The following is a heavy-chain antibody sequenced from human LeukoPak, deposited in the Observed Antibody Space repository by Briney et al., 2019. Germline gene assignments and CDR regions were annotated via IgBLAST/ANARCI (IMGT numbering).Heavy chain of an antibody. J-gene: IGHJ6*03. CDR1: GGSISSYY. V-gene: IGHV4-59*01. Sequence: ASETLSLTCTVSGGSISSYYWSWIRQPPGKGLEWIGNIYYSGSTNYNPSLKSRVTISVDTSKNQFSLKLSSVTAADTAVYYCTRGSIAYYYMDVWGKGTTVTISS. CDR2: IYYSGST. CDR3: TRGSIAYYYMDV. D-gene: IGHD3-22*01.